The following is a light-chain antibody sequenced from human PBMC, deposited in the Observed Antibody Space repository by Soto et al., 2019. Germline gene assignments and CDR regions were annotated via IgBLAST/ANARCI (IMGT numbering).Light chain of an antibody. CDR3: TSYRNTNTPWV. Sequence: QSALTQPASVSGSPGQSITISCTGTSSDVGGYNYVSWYQQHPGKAPKLMIYEVNNRPSGVSNRFSGSKSGNTASLTISGLQADDEADYYCTSYRNTNTPWVFGGGTKVTVL. CDR2: EVN. J-gene: IGLJ3*02. V-gene: IGLV2-14*01. CDR1: SSDVGGYNY.